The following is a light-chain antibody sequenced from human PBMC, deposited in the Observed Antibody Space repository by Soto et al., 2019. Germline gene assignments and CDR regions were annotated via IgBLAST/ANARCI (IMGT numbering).Light chain of an antibody. CDR1: SSDVGGYNY. CDR2: EVS. CDR3: SSYTSSSTSYV. V-gene: IGLV2-14*01. Sequence: QSALTQPASVSGSTGQSITISCTGTSSDVGGYNYVSWYQQHPGKAPKLMIYEVSKRPSGVSNRFSGSKSGNTASLTISGLQAEDEADYYCSSYTSSSTSYVFGTGTKLTVL. J-gene: IGLJ1*01.